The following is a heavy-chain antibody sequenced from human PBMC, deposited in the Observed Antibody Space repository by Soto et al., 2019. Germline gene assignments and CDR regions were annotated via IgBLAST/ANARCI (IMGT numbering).Heavy chain of an antibody. Sequence: HVELVQSGADVKKPGASVTISCKASGYTFTDYALHWVRQAPGQRLEWMGWMNAGVGNTLYSQKFQGRITITRDTSASTAYMELNSLKSEDTAIYSCARDTGYTFGSLNYWGPGTLVTVSS. J-gene: IGHJ4*02. D-gene: IGHD5-18*01. V-gene: IGHV1-3*01. CDR2: MNAGVGNT. CDR3: ARDTGYTFGSLNY. CDR1: GYTFTDYA.